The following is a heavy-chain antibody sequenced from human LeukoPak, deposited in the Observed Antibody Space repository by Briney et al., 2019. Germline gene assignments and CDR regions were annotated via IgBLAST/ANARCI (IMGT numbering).Heavy chain of an antibody. J-gene: IGHJ4*02. CDR1: GLTFSSYW. Sequence: GGSLRLSCAASGLTFSSYWMSWVRQAPGKGLEWEANIKEDGSEKYYMDSVRGRFTISRDNAKNSLYLRMNSLRAEDTAVYYCARAPYYYGSGSYYHDYWGQGTLVTVSS. D-gene: IGHD3-10*01. V-gene: IGHV3-7*01. CDR3: ARAPYYYGSGSYYHDY. CDR2: IKEDGSEK.